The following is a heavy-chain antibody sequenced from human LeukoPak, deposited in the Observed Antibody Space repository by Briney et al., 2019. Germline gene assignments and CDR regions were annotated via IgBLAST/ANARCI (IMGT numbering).Heavy chain of an antibody. Sequence: GGSLRLSCAASGFTFSSYAMSWVRQAPGKGLEWVTAISGSGGSTVYGDSVKGRLTISRENPKNTLYLQMNSLRAEDTAVYYCAKELLQMAVAGQCDYWGQGTLVTVSS. D-gene: IGHD6-19*01. J-gene: IGHJ4*02. CDR2: ISGSGGST. CDR1: GFTFSSYA. V-gene: IGHV3-23*01. CDR3: AKELLQMAVAGQCDY.